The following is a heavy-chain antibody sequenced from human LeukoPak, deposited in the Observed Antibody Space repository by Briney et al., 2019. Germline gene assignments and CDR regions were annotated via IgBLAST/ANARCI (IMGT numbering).Heavy chain of an antibody. D-gene: IGHD5-24*01. Sequence: GGSLRLSCAASGFTFSAYTMNWVRQAPGKGLEWVSGIVGTSKAYYADSVRGRFTISRDNSKDTLYLQMNGLRAEDTAVYYCAKDRVPDGRWDVDYWGLGTPVTVSS. J-gene: IGHJ4*02. V-gene: IGHV3-23*01. CDR2: IVGTSKA. CDR3: AKDRVPDGRWDVDY. CDR1: GFTFSAYT.